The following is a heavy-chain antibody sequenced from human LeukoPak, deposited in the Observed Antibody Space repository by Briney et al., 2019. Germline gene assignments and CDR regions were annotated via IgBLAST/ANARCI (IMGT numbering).Heavy chain of an antibody. CDR2: ISNGGGST. V-gene: IGHV3-23*01. CDR1: GFTFSSYA. Sequence: PGGSLRLSCAASGFTFSSYAMSWVRQAPGEGLEWVSSISNGGGSTYYADSVKGRFTISRDNSKNTLYLQMNSLRAEDTAVYYCAKHLYDSSGYYPPMDYWGQGTLVTVSS. CDR3: AKHLYDSSGYYPPMDY. J-gene: IGHJ4*02. D-gene: IGHD3-22*01.